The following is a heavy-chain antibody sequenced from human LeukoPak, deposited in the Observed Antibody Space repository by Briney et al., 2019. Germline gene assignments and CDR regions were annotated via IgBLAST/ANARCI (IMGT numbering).Heavy chain of an antibody. CDR1: GFTFSSYS. CDR3: VRPTRYCSSTSCYEDAFDI. D-gene: IGHD2-2*01. V-gene: IGHV3-20*01. J-gene: IGHJ3*02. CDR2: INWNGGST. Sequence: PGGSLRLSCAASGFTFSSYSMNWVRQAPGKGLEWVSGINWNGGSTGYADSVKGRFTISRDNAKNSLYLQMNSLRAEDTALYHCVRPTRYCSSTSCYEDAFDIWGQGTMVTVSS.